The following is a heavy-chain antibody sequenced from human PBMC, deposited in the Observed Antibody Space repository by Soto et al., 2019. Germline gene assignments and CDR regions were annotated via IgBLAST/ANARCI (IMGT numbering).Heavy chain of an antibody. CDR1: GYTFTSNY. J-gene: IGHJ4*02. D-gene: IGHD3-22*01. CDR2: INPSGGST. CDR3: ARADYYDSSGYRPDY. V-gene: IGHV1-46*01. Sequence: ASVKVSCEASGYTFTSNYMHWVRQAPGQGLEWMGIINPSGGSTSYAQKFQGRVTMTRDTSTSTVYMELSSLRSEDTAVYYCARADYYDSSGYRPDYWGQGTLVTVSS.